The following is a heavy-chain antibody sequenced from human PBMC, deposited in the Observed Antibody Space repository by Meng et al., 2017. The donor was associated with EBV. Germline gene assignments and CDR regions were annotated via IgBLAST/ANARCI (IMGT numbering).Heavy chain of an antibody. CDR3: ARGYRGSSWYLGY. D-gene: IGHD6-13*01. V-gene: IGHV1-69*01. CDR1: GGIFSSYA. CDR2: IIPIFGTA. J-gene: IGHJ4*02. Sequence: QVERWESGGEVKKPRFSVKGSCTASGGIFSSYAISWVRQAPGQGLEWMGGIIPIFGTANYAQKFQGRVTITADETPSTAYMELSSLRSEDTAVYYCARGYRGSSWYLGYWGQGTLVTVSS.